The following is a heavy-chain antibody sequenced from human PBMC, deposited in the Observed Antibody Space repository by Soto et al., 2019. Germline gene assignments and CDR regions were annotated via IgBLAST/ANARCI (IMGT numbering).Heavy chain of an antibody. Sequence: GGSLRLSCEASGFTFNTYGMHWVRQPPGKGPEWLAAIWYDGTQKYYADSVKGRFIISRDNSKKTLYLEMNSLRAEDTAVYYCARAGGTTVTGLWHFDSWGQGTLVTVSS. D-gene: IGHD4-17*01. J-gene: IGHJ4*02. V-gene: IGHV3-33*01. CDR3: ARAGGTTVTGLWHFDS. CDR1: GFTFNTYG. CDR2: IWYDGTQK.